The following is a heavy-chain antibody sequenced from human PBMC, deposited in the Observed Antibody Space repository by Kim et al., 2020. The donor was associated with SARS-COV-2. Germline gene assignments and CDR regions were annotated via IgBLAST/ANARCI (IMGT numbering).Heavy chain of an antibody. J-gene: IGHJ4*02. CDR3: ARTYPDYDIMTGYYYFDY. Sequence: NSRVTISVDTAKNQFSLKLSSVTAADTAVYYCARTYPDYDIMTGYYYFDYWGQGTLVTVSS. D-gene: IGHD3-9*01. V-gene: IGHV4-59*01.